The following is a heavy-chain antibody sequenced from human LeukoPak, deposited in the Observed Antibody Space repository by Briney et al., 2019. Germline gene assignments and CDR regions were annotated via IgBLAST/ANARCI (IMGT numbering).Heavy chain of an antibody. J-gene: IGHJ5*02. CDR2: IYYSGST. Sequence: SETLSLTCTVSGGSISSYYWSWIRQPLGKGLEWIGYIYYSGSTNYNPSLKSRVTISVDTSKNQFSLKLSSVTAADTAVYYCARRIAAAGTSTMDNWFDPWGQGTLVTVSS. V-gene: IGHV4-59*08. D-gene: IGHD6-13*01. CDR1: GGSISSYY. CDR3: ARRIAAAGTSTMDNWFDP.